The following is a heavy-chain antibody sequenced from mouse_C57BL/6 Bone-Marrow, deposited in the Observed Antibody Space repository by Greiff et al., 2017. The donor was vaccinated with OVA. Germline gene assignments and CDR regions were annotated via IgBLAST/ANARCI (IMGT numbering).Heavy chain of an antibody. CDR1: GYTFTSYW. CDR2: IDPSDSYT. Sequence: VQLQQPGAELVMPGASVKLSCKASGYTFTSYWMHWVKQRPGQGLEWIGEIDPSDSYTNYNQKFKGKSTLTVDKSSSTAYMQLSSLTSEDSAVYYCARFRYGSSLSFDVWGTGTTVTVSS. CDR3: ARFRYGSSLSFDV. V-gene: IGHV1-69*01. J-gene: IGHJ1*03. D-gene: IGHD1-1*01.